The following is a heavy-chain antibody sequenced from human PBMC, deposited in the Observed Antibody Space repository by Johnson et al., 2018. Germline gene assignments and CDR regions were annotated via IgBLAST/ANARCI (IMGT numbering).Heavy chain of an antibody. CDR2: IRSKAYGGTT. CDR3: TREVGYSSGWYWNDAFDI. CDR1: GFTFGDYA. V-gene: IGHV3-49*03. J-gene: IGHJ3*02. D-gene: IGHD6-13*01. Sequence: VQLVQSGGGLVQPGRSLRLSCTASGFTFGDYAMSWFRQAPGKGLEWVGFIRSKAYGGTTEYAASVKGRFTISRDDSKSIAYLQMNSLKTEDKVGYYCTREVGYSSGWYWNDAFDIWVQGTIVTVSS.